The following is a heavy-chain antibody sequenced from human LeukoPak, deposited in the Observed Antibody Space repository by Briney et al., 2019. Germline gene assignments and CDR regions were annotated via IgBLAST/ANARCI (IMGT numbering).Heavy chain of an antibody. CDR3: ARGGFSDNWFDP. D-gene: IGHD2-15*01. V-gene: IGHV4-34*01. Sequence: SETLSLTCAVYGGSFSGYYWSWIRQPPGKGLEWIGEINHSGSTNYNPSLKSRVTISVDTSKNQFSLKLSSVAAADTAVYYCARGGFSDNWFDPWGQGTLVTVSS. CDR2: INHSGST. CDR1: GGSFSGYY. J-gene: IGHJ5*02.